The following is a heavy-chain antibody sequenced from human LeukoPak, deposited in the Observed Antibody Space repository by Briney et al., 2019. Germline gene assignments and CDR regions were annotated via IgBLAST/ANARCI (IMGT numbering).Heavy chain of an antibody. CDR3: ARESEYSSSPTFDS. V-gene: IGHV3-30*04. J-gene: IGHJ4*02. CDR2: ISHDGTKQ. CDR1: GFNFFNYP. Sequence: PGRSLRLSCAASGFNFFNYPLHWVRQAPGKGLEWVTQISHDGTKQYYAAAVKGRFTVSRDNSKNTVDLQMNSLRTEDTATYFCARESEYSSSPTFDSWGQGVLVTVSS. D-gene: IGHD6-6*01.